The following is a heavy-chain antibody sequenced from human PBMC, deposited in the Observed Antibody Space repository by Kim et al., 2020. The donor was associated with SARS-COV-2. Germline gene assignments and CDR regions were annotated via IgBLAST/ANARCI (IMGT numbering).Heavy chain of an antibody. J-gene: IGHJ4*02. CDR1: GFTFSNAW. CDR3: TTFYGGPTQPNAAFDY. V-gene: IGHV3-15*01. Sequence: GGSLRLSCAASGFTFSNAWMSWVRQAPGKVLEWVGRIKSKTDGGTTDYAAPVKGRFTISRDDSKNTLYLQMNSLKTEDTAVYYCTTFYGGPTQPNAAFDYWGQGTLLTVSS. CDR2: IKSKTDGGTT. D-gene: IGHD4-17*01.